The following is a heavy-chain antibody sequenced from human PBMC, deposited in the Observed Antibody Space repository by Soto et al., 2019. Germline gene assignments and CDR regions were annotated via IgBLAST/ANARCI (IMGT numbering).Heavy chain of an antibody. CDR2: IYYSGST. CDR1: GGSISSYY. V-gene: IGHV4-59*08. J-gene: IGHJ2*01. CDR3: ARHVLGGKRYWYFDL. Sequence: QVQLQESGPGLVKPSETLSLTCTVSGGSISSYYWSWIRQPPGKGLEWIGYIYYSGSTNYNPSLRSRVTVSVAAARNQCPLKLSSVTAADTAVYYCARHVLGGKRYWYFDLWGRGTLVTVSS. D-gene: IGHD2-15*01.